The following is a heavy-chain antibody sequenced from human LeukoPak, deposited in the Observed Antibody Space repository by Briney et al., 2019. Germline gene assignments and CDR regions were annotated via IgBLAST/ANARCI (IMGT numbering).Heavy chain of an antibody. CDR1: GFTVSSNY. CDR2: IYSGGST. V-gene: IGHV3-66*02. D-gene: IGHD3-16*01. CDR3: ARDLGPPDDAFDI. J-gene: IGHJ3*02. Sequence: PGGSLRLSCAASGFTVSSNYMSWVRQAPGKGLEWVSVIYSGGSTYYADSVKGRFTISRDNSKNTLYLQMNSLRAEDTAVYYCARDLGPPDDAFDIWGQGTMVTVSS.